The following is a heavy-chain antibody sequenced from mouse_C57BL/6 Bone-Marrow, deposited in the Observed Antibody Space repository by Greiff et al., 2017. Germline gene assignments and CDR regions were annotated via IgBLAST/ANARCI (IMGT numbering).Heavy chain of an antibody. V-gene: IGHV1-62-2*01. J-gene: IGHJ2*01. Sequence: QVQLKESGAELVKPGASVKLSCKASGYIFTEYTIHWVKQRSGQGLEWIGWFYPGSGSMKYNERFKDKATLTADKSSNTVYMELSRLTSEDSAVYFCARHEKYYDYEGYFDYWGQGTTLTVSS. D-gene: IGHD2-4*01. CDR3: ARHEKYYDYEGYFDY. CDR2: FYPGSGSM. CDR1: GYIFTEYT.